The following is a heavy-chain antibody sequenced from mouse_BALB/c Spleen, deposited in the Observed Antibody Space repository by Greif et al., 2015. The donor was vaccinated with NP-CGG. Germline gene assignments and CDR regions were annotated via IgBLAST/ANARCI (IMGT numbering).Heavy chain of an antibody. Sequence: QVQLQQSGPGLVQPSQSLSITCTVSGFSLTSYGVHWVRQSPGKGLEWLGVIWRGGSTDYNAAFISRLSISKDNSKSQLIIERNSLQANGKTIYNRARELPTTAPYRYFNFWGAGTTVTVS. D-gene: IGHD2-12*01. V-gene: IGHV2-2*02. J-gene: IGHJ1*01. CDR3: ARELPTTAPYRYFNF. CDR2: IWRGGST. CDR1: GFSLTSYG.